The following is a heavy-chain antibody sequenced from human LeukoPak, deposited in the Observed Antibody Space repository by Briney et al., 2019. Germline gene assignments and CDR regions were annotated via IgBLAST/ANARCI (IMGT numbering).Heavy chain of an antibody. CDR3: ARDGAVAGQY. Sequence: ASVKVSCKASGGTFISYATSWVRQAPGQGLEWMGGIIPIFGTANYAQKFQGRVTITADESTSTAYMELSSLRSEDTAVYYCARDGAVAGQYWGQGTLVTVSS. D-gene: IGHD6-19*01. CDR2: IIPIFGTA. CDR1: GGTFISYA. J-gene: IGHJ4*02. V-gene: IGHV1-69*13.